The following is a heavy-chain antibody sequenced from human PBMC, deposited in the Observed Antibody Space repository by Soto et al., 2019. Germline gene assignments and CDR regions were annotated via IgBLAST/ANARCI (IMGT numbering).Heavy chain of an antibody. CDR3: ARDLYYDSTGDAFDI. D-gene: IGHD3-22*01. CDR1: GFTVSSNY. CDR2: IYSGGST. J-gene: IGHJ3*02. Sequence: GGSLRLSCAASGFTVSSNYMSWVRQAPGKGLEWVSVIYSGGSTYYADSVKGRFTISRDNSKNTLYLQMNSLRAEDTAVYYCARDLYYDSTGDAFDIWGQGTMVTVSS. V-gene: IGHV3-66*01.